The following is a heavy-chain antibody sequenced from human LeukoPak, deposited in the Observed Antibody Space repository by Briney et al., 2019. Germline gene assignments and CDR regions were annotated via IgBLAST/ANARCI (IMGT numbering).Heavy chain of an antibody. CDR3: ARGLRAHIAAAGL. V-gene: IGHV3-23*01. D-gene: IGHD6-13*01. Sequence: EGSLRLSCEASGFTFSSYAMSWVRQAPGKGLAWVSGIGGHGITTYYADSVKGRFTISRDNSQNTLYLQMNSLRAEDTAVYYCARGLRAHIAAAGLWGQGTLVTVSS. J-gene: IGHJ4*02. CDR1: GFTFSSYA. CDR2: IGGHGITT.